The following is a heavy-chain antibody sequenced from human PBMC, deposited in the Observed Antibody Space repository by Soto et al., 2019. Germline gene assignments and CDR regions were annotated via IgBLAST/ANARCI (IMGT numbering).Heavy chain of an antibody. D-gene: IGHD3-16*01. CDR1: GDSINNYY. V-gene: IGHV4-59*01. CDR3: ARDARGADF. Sequence: QVQLQESGPGRVKPSETLSLTCTVSGDSINNYYWAWIRQPPGMALEWIGYIYYNGNTRYHPSLNTQVTISLDTSKTHFSLTVTSVTAADTAIYFCARDARGADFWGQGTLVTVSS. CDR2: IYYNGNT. J-gene: IGHJ4*02.